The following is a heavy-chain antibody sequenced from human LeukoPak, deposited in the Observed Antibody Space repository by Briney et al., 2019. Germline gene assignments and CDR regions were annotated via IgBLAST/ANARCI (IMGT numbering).Heavy chain of an antibody. Sequence: HAGGSLRLSCATSGFTFRISAMLWVRQAPGKGLEWVALISSDGSNKYYADSVKGRFTISRDNSKNTLSLQMNSLRAEDTAVYYCARAPGSSSSWSYFDFWGQGTLVTVSS. D-gene: IGHD6-13*01. V-gene: IGHV3-30*04. J-gene: IGHJ4*02. CDR1: GFTFRISA. CDR3: ARAPGSSSSWSYFDF. CDR2: ISSDGSNK.